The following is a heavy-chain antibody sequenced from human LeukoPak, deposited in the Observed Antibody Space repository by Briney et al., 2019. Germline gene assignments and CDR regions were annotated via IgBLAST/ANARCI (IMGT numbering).Heavy chain of an antibody. CDR1: GFTFSSYA. J-gene: IGHJ4*02. V-gene: IGHV3-30-3*01. CDR2: ISYDGNNK. D-gene: IGHD3-22*01. Sequence: GGSLRLSCAASGFTFSSYAMHWVRQAPGKGLEWVAVISYDGNNKYYADSVKGRFTISRDNSKNTLYLQMNSLRAEDTAVYYCARLGSGYDYWGQGTLVTVSS. CDR3: ARLGSGYDY.